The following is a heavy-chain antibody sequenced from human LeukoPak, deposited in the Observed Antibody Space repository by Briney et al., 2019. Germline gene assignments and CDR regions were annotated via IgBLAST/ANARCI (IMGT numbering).Heavy chain of an antibody. CDR3: AKDPLIRPGYSSTWYDY. D-gene: IGHD6-13*01. J-gene: IGHJ4*02. CDR1: GFTVSSNY. CDR2: IYSGGST. Sequence: PGGSLRLSCAASGFTVSSNYMSWVRQAPGKGLEWVSVIYSGGSTYYADSVKGRFTISRDNSKNTLYLQMNSLRAEDTAVYYCAKDPLIRPGYSSTWYDYWGQGTLVTVSS. V-gene: IGHV3-53*01.